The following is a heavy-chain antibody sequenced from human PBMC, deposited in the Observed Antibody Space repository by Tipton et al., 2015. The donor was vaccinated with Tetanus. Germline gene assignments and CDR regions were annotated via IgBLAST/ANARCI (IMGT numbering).Heavy chain of an antibody. D-gene: IGHD3-22*01. J-gene: IGHJ5*02. Sequence: GSLRLSCAGSGFIFSSYAMSWVRQAPGKGLEWVSAISGSGGTTYYADSVKGRFTISRDNSENTLFLQMNSLRAEDTALYYCAKRLFDSRGYPSMKKSPFGPWGQGTLVTVSS. CDR2: ISGSGGTT. CDR3: AKRLFDSRGYPSMKKSPFGP. CDR1: GFIFSSYA. V-gene: IGHV3-23*01.